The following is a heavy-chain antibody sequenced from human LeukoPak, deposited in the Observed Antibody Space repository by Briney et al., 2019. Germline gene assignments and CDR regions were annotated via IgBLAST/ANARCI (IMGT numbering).Heavy chain of an antibody. CDR3: ARLGYSSGWYDN. CDR1: GGSFSGYY. V-gene: IGHV4-34*01. J-gene: IGHJ4*02. Sequence: SETLSLTCAVYGGSFSGYYWSWIRQPPGKGLEWIGEINHSGSTNYNPSLKSRVTISVDTSKNQFSLKLSSVTAADTAVYYCARLGYSSGWYDNWGQGTLVTVSS. CDR2: INHSGST. D-gene: IGHD6-19*01.